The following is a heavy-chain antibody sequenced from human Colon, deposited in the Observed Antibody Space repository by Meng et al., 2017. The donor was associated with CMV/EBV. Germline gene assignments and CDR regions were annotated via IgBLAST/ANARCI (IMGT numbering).Heavy chain of an antibody. CDR1: GFLVDSNF. Sequence: GESLKISCAASGFLVDSNFMNWVRQAPGKGLEWVANIKQDGSEKYYVDSVKGRFTISRDNAKNSLYLQMNSLRAEDTAVYYCARLLIYDFWSGFDYWGQGTLVTVSS. CDR3: ARLLIYDFWSGFDY. D-gene: IGHD3-3*01. CDR2: IKQDGSEK. V-gene: IGHV3-7*01. J-gene: IGHJ4*02.